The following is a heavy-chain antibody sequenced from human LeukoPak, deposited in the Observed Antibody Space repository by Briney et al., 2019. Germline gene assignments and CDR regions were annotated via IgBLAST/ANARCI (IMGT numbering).Heavy chain of an antibody. CDR1: GGSISSYY. CDR2: IYTSGST. J-gene: IGHJ5*02. D-gene: IGHD2-2*02. Sequence: SETLSLTCTVSGGSISSYYWSWIRQPPGKGLEWIGYIYTSGSTNYNPSLKSRVTISVDTSKNQFSLKLSSVTAADTDVYYCARHAYCSSTSCYTNSWFDHWGQGTLVTVSS. V-gene: IGHV4-4*09. CDR3: ARHAYCSSTSCYTNSWFDH.